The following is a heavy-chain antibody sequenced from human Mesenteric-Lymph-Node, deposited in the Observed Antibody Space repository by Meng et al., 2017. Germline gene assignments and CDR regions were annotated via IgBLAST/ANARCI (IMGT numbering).Heavy chain of an antibody. D-gene: IGHD1-26*01. J-gene: IGHJ4*02. CDR2: IRHKGYGGTA. CDR1: GGSFSGYY. V-gene: IGHV3-49*03. CDR3: ARESGGPSDK. Sequence: QTLSLTCAVYGGSFSGYYWSWIRQPPGKGLEWVGFIRHKGYGGTAEYAAAVKGRFTISRDDSRSIAYLQMNSLKIEDTAVYYCARESGGPSDKWGRGTLVTVSS.